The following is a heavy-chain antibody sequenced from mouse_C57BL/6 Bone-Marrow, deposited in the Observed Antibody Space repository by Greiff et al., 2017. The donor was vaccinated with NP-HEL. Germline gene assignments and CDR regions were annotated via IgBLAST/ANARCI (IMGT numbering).Heavy chain of an antibody. CDR3: AGYYYGRLAWFAY. J-gene: IGHJ3*01. V-gene: IGHV1-26*01. Sequence: EVQLQQSGPELVKPGASVKISCKASGYTFTDYYMNWVKQSHGKSLEWIGDINPNNGGTSYNQQFKGKATLTVDKSSSTSYMALRSLTSEDSAVYYCAGYYYGRLAWFAYWGQGTLVTVSA. CDR1: GYTFTDYY. D-gene: IGHD1-1*01. CDR2: INPNNGGT.